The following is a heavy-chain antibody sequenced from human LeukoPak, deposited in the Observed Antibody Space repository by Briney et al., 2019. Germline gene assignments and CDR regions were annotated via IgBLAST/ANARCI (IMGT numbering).Heavy chain of an antibody. CDR3: ARDDSMSESLDY. J-gene: IGHJ4*02. CDR2: ISAYNGNT. Sequence: GASVKVSCKASGYTFTNYGISWVRQAPGQGLEWMGWISAYNGNTNFAQNLQGRVTMTTDTSTNTAYMELRSLGSDDTAVYYCARDDSMSESLDYWGQGTLVTVSS. D-gene: IGHD3-22*01. CDR1: GYTFTNYG. V-gene: IGHV1-18*01.